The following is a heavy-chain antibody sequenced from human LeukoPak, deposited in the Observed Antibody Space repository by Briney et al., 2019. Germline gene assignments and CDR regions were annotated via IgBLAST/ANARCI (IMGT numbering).Heavy chain of an antibody. CDR1: GGSFSGYY. J-gene: IGHJ4*02. CDR2: INHSGST. CDR3: ARGVVSRETMVRGVISDY. D-gene: IGHD3-10*01. Sequence: SETLSLTCAVYGGSFSGYYWSWIRQPPGKGLEWIGEINHSGSTNYNPSLKSRVTISVDTSKNQFSLKLSSVTAADTAVYYCARGVVSRETMVRGVISDYWGQGTLVTVSS. V-gene: IGHV4-34*01.